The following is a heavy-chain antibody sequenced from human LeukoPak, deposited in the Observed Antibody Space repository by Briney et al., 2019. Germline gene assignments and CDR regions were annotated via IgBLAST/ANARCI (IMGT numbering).Heavy chain of an antibody. Sequence: GGSLRLSCAASGFAFSNYVMSWVRQAPGKGLEWVSSVSDSGGYTYYADSVKGRFTISRDNAKNSLYLQMNSLRAEDTAVYYCAELGITMIGGVWGKGTTVTISS. V-gene: IGHV3-21*01. J-gene: IGHJ6*04. CDR1: GFAFSNYV. CDR3: AELGITMIGGV. CDR2: VSDSGGYT. D-gene: IGHD3-10*02.